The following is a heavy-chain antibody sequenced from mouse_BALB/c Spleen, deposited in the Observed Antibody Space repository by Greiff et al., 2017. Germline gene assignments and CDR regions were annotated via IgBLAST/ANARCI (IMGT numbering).Heavy chain of an antibody. CDR1: GFTFSSYG. Sequence: EVKLLQSGGDLVKPGGSLKLSCAASGFTFSSYGMSWVRQTPDKRLEWVATISRGGSYTYYPDSVKGRFTFSRDNAKNTLYLQMSSLKSEDTAMYYCAREGWTRFIDYWGQGTTLTVSS. CDR2: ISRGGSYT. J-gene: IGHJ2*01. D-gene: IGHD1-1*02. V-gene: IGHV5-6*01. CDR3: AREGWTRFIDY.